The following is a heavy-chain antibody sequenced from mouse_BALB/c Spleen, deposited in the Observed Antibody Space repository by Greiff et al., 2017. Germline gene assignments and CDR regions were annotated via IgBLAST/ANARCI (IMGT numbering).Heavy chain of an antibody. CDR1: GFTFSSYT. CDR2: ISNGGGST. V-gene: IGHV5-12-2*01. D-gene: IGHD1-1*01. J-gene: IGHJ2*01. Sequence: DVKLVESGGGLVQPGGSLKLSCAASGFTFSSYTMSWVRQTPEKRLEWVAYISNGGGSTYYPDTVKGRFTISRDNAKNTLYLQMSSLKSEDTAMYYCARHYYYGSSYSDYWGQGTTRTVSS. CDR3: ARHYYYGSSYSDY.